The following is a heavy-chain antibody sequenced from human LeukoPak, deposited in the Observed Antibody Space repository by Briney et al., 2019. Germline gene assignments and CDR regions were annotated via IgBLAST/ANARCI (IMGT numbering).Heavy chain of an antibody. D-gene: IGHD3-10*01. CDR3: AREGLWFGELSEAPRR. V-gene: IGHV3-21*01. Sequence: GGSLRLSCATSGFTFSSYSMNWVRQAPGKGLEWVSSISSSSSNIYYADSVKGRFTISRDNAKNSLYLQMNSLRAEDTAVYYCAREGLWFGELSEAPRRRGQGTLVTVSS. CDR2: ISSSSSNI. J-gene: IGHJ4*02. CDR1: GFTFSSYS.